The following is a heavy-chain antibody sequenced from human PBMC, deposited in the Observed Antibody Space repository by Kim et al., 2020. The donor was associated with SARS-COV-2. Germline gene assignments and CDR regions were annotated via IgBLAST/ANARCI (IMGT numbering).Heavy chain of an antibody. Sequence: SETLSLTCTVSGNSVSSGDYYWSWIRQAPGGGLEWIGYSFYLGSTSYNASLKSRVNILVDVSKNQFSLRMTSVTAADTAVYFCAREASKEGWFDPWGPGTLVIVSS. CDR1: GNSVSSGDYY. J-gene: IGHJ5*02. CDR2: SFYLGST. CDR3: AREASKEGWFDP. V-gene: IGHV4-30-4*01.